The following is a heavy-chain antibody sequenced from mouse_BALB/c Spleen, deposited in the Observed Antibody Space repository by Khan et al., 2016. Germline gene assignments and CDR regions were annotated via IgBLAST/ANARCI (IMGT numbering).Heavy chain of an antibody. D-gene: IGHD2-1*01. J-gene: IGHJ3*01. CDR1: GYIFTSYY. CDR3: AREVHYGNYRAWCVY. Sequence: QVQLKQSGPELVKPGASVRISCNASGYIFTSYYINWVKQRPGQGLEWIGWIYPGNLNTKYNEKFKGKATLTADKSSNTAYMQLSSLTSEDSAVYFCAREVHYGNYRAWCVYWGQGTLVNVSA. V-gene: IGHV1S56*01. CDR2: IYPGNLNT.